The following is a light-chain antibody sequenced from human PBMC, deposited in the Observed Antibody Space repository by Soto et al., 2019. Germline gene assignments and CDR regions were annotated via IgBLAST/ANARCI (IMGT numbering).Light chain of an antibody. Sequence: EIVLTQSPGTLSLSPGERATFSCRAIQSVSSSHLAWYQQKPGQAPRLLIYGASSRATGIPDRFSGSGSGTDFTLTISRLEPEDFAVYYCQQYGSSPLTFGGGTKVDIK. CDR1: QSVSSSH. CDR3: QQYGSSPLT. CDR2: GAS. V-gene: IGKV3-20*01. J-gene: IGKJ4*01.